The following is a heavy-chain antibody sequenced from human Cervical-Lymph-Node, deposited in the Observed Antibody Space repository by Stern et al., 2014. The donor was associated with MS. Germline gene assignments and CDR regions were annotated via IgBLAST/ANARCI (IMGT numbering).Heavy chain of an antibody. CDR1: GYTFTSYS. CDR2: INGRTGDT. Sequence: QVQLMQSGAEVKKPGASVKLSCKASGYTFTSYSMHWVRQAPGQRLEWMGWINGRTGDTSYSQNFQDRVTITRDTSARAVYMELTSLGSEDTAVYFCARPINFNDYLDYWGQGTLVTVSS. D-gene: IGHD4/OR15-4a*01. V-gene: IGHV1-3*01. CDR3: ARPINFNDYLDY. J-gene: IGHJ4*02.